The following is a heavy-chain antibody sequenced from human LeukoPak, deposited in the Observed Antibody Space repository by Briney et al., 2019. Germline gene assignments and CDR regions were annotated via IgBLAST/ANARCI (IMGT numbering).Heavy chain of an antibody. D-gene: IGHD5-24*01. V-gene: IGHV3-30*03. J-gene: IGHJ3*02. Sequence: PGGSLRLSCAASGFTFSSYGMHWVRQAPGKGLEWVAVISYDGSNKYYADSVKGRFTISRDNSKNTLYLQMNSLRAEDTAVYYCAAQDGFTLGDAFDIWGQGTMVTVSS. CDR1: GFTFSSYG. CDR3: AAQDGFTLGDAFDI. CDR2: ISYDGSNK.